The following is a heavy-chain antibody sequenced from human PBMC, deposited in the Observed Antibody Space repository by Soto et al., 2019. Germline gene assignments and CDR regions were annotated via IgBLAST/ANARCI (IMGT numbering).Heavy chain of an antibody. V-gene: IGHV4-34*01. J-gene: IGHJ6*04. CDR3: AIGGRRKNYCARDG. CDR2: INHSGST. CDR1: GGSFSGYY. Sequence: SQPLPLTCAFSGGSFSGYYWSWIRQPPGKGLEWIGEINHSGSTNYNPSLKSRVTISVDTSKNHFSLKLSSVTAADTAVYYCAIGGRRKNYCARDGSRKLTRVTVSS.